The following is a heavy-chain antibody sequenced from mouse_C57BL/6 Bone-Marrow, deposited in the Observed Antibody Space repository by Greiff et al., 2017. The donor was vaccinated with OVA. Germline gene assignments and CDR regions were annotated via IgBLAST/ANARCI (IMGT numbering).Heavy chain of an antibody. CDR1: GYSFTDYT. CDR2: INPNYGTT. CDR3: ARGGYGCYGSGRSGYALDY. D-gene: IGHD1-1*01. Sequence: EVQLQQSGPELVKPGASVKLSCKASGYSFTDYTMNWVKQSPGKSLEWIGEINPNYGTTSYNQKFKGKATLTVDQSSSTAYMQLNSLTSEDSAVYYWARGGYGCYGSGRSGYALDYGGQGTAVTVSA. V-gene: IGHV1-39*01. J-gene: IGHJ4*01.